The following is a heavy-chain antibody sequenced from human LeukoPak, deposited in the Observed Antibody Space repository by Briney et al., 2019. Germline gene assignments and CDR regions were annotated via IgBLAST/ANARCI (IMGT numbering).Heavy chain of an antibody. V-gene: IGHV3-48*01. CDR2: ISSSSSAI. CDR1: GFTFSSYS. CDR3: ARGVSEGGVYYYFWRSPGQDDYYYMDV. J-gene: IGHJ6*03. D-gene: IGHD3-3*01. Sequence: PGGSLRLSCAASGFTFSSYSMNWVRQAPGKGLEWVSYISSSSSAIYYADSVKGRFTISRDNAKKSLYLQMNSLRAEDTAVYYCARGVSEGGVYYYFWRSPGQDDYYYMDVWGKGTTVTVSS.